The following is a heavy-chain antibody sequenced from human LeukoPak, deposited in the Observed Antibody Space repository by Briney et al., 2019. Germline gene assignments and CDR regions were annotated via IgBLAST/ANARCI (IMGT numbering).Heavy chain of an antibody. V-gene: IGHV1-2*02. CDR3: VRGHFLEWLFHFDY. CDR2: INPNSGGT. D-gene: IGHD3-3*01. Sequence: GASVKVSCKASGYTFTGYYMHWVRQAPGQGLEWMGWINPNSGGTNYAQKFQGRVTMTRDTSISTAYMELSRLRSDDTAVYYCVRGHFLEWLFHFDYWGQGTLVTVSS. J-gene: IGHJ4*02. CDR1: GYTFTGYY.